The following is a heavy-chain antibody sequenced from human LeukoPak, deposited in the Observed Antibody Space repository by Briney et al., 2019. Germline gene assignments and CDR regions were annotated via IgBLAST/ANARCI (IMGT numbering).Heavy chain of an antibody. J-gene: IGHJ4*02. V-gene: IGHV3-7*03. CDR3: ARWFGELPGSYFDY. CDR2: IKQDGSEK. CDR1: GFTFSSYW. D-gene: IGHD3-10*01. Sequence: GGSLRLSCAASGFTFSSYWMSWVRQAPGKGLEWVANIKQDGSEKYYVDSVKGRFTTSRDNAKNSLYLQMNSLRAEDTAVYYCARWFGELPGSYFDYWGQGTLVTVSS.